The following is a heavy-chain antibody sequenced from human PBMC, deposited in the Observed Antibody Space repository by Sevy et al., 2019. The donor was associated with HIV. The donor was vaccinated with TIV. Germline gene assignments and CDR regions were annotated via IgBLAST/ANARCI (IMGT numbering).Heavy chain of an antibody. CDR1: GFSYSSYG. J-gene: IGHJ4*02. Sequence: GGSLRLSCAASGFSYSSYGMHWVRQAPGKGLEWVAYIQYDGSNKDYADSVKGRFTISRDNSKNTLDLQMNSLRVEDTAVYYWVKEGGGEGGDHWGQGTLVTVSS. CDR3: VKEGGGEGGDH. CDR2: IQYDGSNK. V-gene: IGHV3-30*02. D-gene: IGHD2-21*01.